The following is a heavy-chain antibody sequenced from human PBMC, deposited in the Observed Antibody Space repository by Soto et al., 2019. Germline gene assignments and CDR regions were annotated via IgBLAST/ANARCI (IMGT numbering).Heavy chain of an antibody. J-gene: IGHJ4*02. D-gene: IGHD3-9*01. CDR1: GYTFTGYY. V-gene: IGHV1-2*04. Sequence: ASVKVSCKASGYTFTGYYMHWVRQPPGQGLEWMGWINPNSGGTSYAQKFQGWVTMTRDTSISTAYMELSRLRSDDSAVYYCARGLTGDYWGQGTLVTVSS. CDR3: ARGLTGDY. CDR2: INPNSGGT.